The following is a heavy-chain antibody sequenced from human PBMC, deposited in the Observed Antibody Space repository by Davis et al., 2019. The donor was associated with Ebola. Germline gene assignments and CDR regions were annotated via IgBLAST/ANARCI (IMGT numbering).Heavy chain of an antibody. J-gene: IGHJ6*03. CDR1: GGSISSYY. CDR3: ARDTRYLAARRDYFYFYMDV. Sequence: PSETLSLTCTVSGGSISSYYWSWIRQPPGKGLEWIGYIYYSGSTNYNPSLKSRVTISVDTSKNQFSLKLSSVTAADTAVYYCARDTRYLAARRDYFYFYMDVWGKGTTVTVSS. D-gene: IGHD6-6*01. CDR2: IYYSGST. V-gene: IGHV4-59*01.